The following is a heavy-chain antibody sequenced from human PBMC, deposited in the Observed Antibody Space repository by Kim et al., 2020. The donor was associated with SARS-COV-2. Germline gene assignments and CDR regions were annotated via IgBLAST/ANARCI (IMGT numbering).Heavy chain of an antibody. D-gene: IGHD6-13*01. CDR2: IYYSGST. CDR1: GGSVSSGSYY. CDR3: ARDPGGGAAAGYYYGMDV. V-gene: IGHV4-61*01. Sequence: SETLSLTCTVSGGSVSSGSYYWSWIRQPPGKGLEWIGYIYYSGSTNYNPSLKSRVTISVDTSKNQFSLKLSSVTAADTAVYYCARDPGGGAAAGYYYGMDVWGQGTTVTVSS. J-gene: IGHJ6*02.